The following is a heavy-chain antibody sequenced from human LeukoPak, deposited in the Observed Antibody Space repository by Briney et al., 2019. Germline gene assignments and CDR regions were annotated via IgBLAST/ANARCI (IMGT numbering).Heavy chain of an antibody. CDR1: GGSISSYY. CDR3: ARDLEYYDFWSGYQNWFDP. D-gene: IGHD3-3*01. CDR2: IYYSGST. J-gene: IGHJ5*02. Sequence: SETLSLTCTVSGGSISSYYWSWIRQPPGKGLEWIGYIYYSGSTNYNPSLKSRVTISVDTSKNQFSLKLSSVTAADTAVCYCARDLEYYDFWSGYQNWFDPWGQGTLVTVSS. V-gene: IGHV4-59*01.